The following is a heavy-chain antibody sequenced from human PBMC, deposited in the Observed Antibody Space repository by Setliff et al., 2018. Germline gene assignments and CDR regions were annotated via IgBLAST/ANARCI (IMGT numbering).Heavy chain of an antibody. CDR2: INYYGSIFVDGTTYST. CDR3: ARTRISLFRGTLLYNWFDP. D-gene: IGHD2-21*01. Sequence: PSETLSLTCTVSGGSISNSTFYWGWIRQPPGKGLEWIGSINYYGSIFVDGTTYSTYYNPSLESRVTMSVEASRNRFSLELYSVTAADTAVYYCARTRISLFRGTLLYNWFDPWGQGNLVTVSS. V-gene: IGHV4-39*07. J-gene: IGHJ5*02. CDR1: GGSISNSTFY.